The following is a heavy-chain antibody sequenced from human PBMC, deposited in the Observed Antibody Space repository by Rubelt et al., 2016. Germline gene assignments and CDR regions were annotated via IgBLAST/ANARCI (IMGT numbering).Heavy chain of an antibody. CDR3: AKVRRPGMVASSTFDI. D-gene: IGHD3-3*01. CDR1: GYTFTTYG. J-gene: IGHJ3*02. Sequence: AEVKKPGASVKVSCKASGYTFTTYGISWVRQAPGQGLEWMGIINPSGGSTSYAQKFQGRVTMTRDTSVRTAYMDLGSLTSGDTAIYFCAKVRRPGMVASSTFDIWGQGTMVTVSS. CDR2: INPSGGST. V-gene: IGHV1-46*01.